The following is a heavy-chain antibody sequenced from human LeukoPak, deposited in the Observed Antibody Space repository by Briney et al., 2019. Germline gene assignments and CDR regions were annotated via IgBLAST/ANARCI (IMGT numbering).Heavy chain of an antibody. V-gene: IGHV1-46*01. J-gene: IGHJ3*02. D-gene: IGHD5-24*01. CDR2: INPRDGST. CDR3: AIGEMATIGDNAFDI. CDR1: GYRFTSYY. Sequence: GASVKVSCKASGYRFTSYYMHWVRQAPGQGFEWMGIINPRDGSTNYAQKFQGRVTITADESTSTAYMELSSLRSEDTAVYYCAIGEMATIGDNAFDIWGQGTMVTVSS.